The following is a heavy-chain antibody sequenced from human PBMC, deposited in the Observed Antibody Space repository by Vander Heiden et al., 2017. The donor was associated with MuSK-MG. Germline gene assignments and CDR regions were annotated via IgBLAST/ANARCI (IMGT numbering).Heavy chain of an antibody. J-gene: IGHJ5*02. CDR2: IIPFFGTA. Sequence: QEQLVQSGAEVKKPGSSVKVSCKASGGTFSSYAISWVRQAPGQGLEWMGGIIPFFGTANYAQKFQGRVTITADKSTSTAYMELSSLRSEDTAVYYCALGWAGAGPYWFDPWGQGTLVTVSS. CDR3: ALGWAGAGPYWFDP. CDR1: GGTFSSYA. D-gene: IGHD6-19*01. V-gene: IGHV1-69*06.